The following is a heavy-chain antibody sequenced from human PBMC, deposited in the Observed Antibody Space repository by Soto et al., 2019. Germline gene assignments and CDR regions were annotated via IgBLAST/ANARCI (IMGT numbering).Heavy chain of an antibody. Sequence: QVQLVQSGAEVKKPGSSVKVSCRASGGTFNNYAVTWVRQAPGQGLEWMGGTIPISGTANYAQKFQGRVRITADESTNTVHMELSSLRSEDTAMYYCASSYGTSWYGDWWGQVTLVTVSS. D-gene: IGHD6-13*01. CDR1: GGTFNNYA. CDR2: TIPISGTA. J-gene: IGHJ4*02. V-gene: IGHV1-69*01. CDR3: ASSYGTSWYGDW.